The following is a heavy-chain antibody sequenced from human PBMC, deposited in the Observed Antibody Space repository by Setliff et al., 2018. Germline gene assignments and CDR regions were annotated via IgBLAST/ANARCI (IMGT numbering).Heavy chain of an antibody. D-gene: IGHD3-22*01. CDR2: LSGSGSNT. CDR1: GFSFGSYA. CDR3: VKDWQNYFDSSGYYGYYDY. J-gene: IGHJ4*02. V-gene: IGHV3-23*01. Sequence: GGSLRLSCVASGFSFGSYAMSWVRQAPGKGLEWVSALSGSGSNTFYADSVKGRFTISRDNSKKTLYLQMNSLRAEDTAVYYCVKDWQNYFDSSGYYGYYDYWGQGTPVTVSS.